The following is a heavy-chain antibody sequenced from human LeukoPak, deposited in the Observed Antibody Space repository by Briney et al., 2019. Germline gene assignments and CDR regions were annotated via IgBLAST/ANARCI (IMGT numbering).Heavy chain of an antibody. J-gene: IGHJ6*03. Sequence: GGSLRLSCAASGFTFSSYSMNWVRRAPGKGLEWVSGISWNSGSIGYADSVKGRFTISRDNAKNSLYLQMNSLRAEDTALYYCAKDIGVFRDTAMGFMDVWGKGTTVTISS. V-gene: IGHV3-9*01. CDR2: ISWNSGSI. CDR1: GFTFSSYS. D-gene: IGHD5-18*01. CDR3: AKDIGVFRDTAMGFMDV.